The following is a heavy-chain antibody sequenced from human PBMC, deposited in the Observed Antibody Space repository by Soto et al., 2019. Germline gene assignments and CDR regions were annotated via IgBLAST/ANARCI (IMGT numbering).Heavy chain of an antibody. CDR3: ARSLAGMAYKYFDY. V-gene: IGHV4-4*08. Sequence: SETLSLTCTVSGGSISSYYWNWIRQPPGKGPEWIGHIYDTGATIYNPSLKSRVTISLDTSKNQFSLKLNSMTAADTAVYYCARSLAGMAYKYFDYWGQGILVT. CDR2: IYDTGAT. D-gene: IGHD1-1*01. J-gene: IGHJ4*02. CDR1: GGSISSYY.